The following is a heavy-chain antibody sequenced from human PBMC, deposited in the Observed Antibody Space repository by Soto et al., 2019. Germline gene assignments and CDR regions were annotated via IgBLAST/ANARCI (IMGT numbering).Heavy chain of an antibody. V-gene: IGHV4-30-2*01. J-gene: IGHJ5*02. CDR1: GGSISSGGYS. Sequence: QQQLQESGSGLVKPSQTLSLTCAVSGGSISSGGYSWRWIRQPPGKGLEWIGDINYSGSTYYNPSIKSRATISIDRSKNHFSLELPSVTAADTAVYYCARESGAGATNWFYPWGQGTLVTVSS. CDR2: INYSGST. D-gene: IGHD1-26*01. CDR3: ARESGAGATNWFYP.